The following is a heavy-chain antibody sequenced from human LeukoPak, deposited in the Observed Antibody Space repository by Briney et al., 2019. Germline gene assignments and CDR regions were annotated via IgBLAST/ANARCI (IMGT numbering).Heavy chain of an antibody. CDR2: IWFDGKNE. CDR1: GFTFSSYG. D-gene: IGHD2-8*01. J-gene: IGHJ6*02. Sequence: GGSLRLSCAASGFTFSSYGMHWVRQAPGKGLEWVADIWFDGKNEHFADSVKGRFTISRDNSKNTMYLQINSLRAEDTAVYYCARDRHCANGVCHSPPGMDVWGQGTSVTVSS. CDR3: ARDRHCANGVCHSPPGMDV. V-gene: IGHV3-33*01.